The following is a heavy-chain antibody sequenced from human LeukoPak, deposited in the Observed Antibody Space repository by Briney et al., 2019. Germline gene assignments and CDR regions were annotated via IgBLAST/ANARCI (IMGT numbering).Heavy chain of an antibody. J-gene: IGHJ5*02. D-gene: IGHD3-10*01. V-gene: IGHV4-39*07. CDR1: GGSISSSIYS. Sequence: SETLSLTYTVSGGSISSSIYSWGWIRQPPGKGLEWIGEINHSGSTNYNPSLKSRVTISVDTSKNQFSLKLSSVTAADTAVYYCARLPLLWFGERGARFDPWGQGTLVTVSS. CDR2: INHSGST. CDR3: ARLPLLWFGERGARFDP.